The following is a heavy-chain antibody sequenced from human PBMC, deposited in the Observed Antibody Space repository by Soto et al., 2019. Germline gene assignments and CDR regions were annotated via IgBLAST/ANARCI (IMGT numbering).Heavy chain of an antibody. D-gene: IGHD1-26*01. CDR3: ARDFWYSGRYTPAAFDL. J-gene: IGHJ3*01. Sequence: SVKVSCKASGGTFSSYAISWVRQAPGQGLEWMGGIIPIFGTANYAQKFQGRVTITADKSTSTAYMELSSLRSEDTAVYYCARDFWYSGRYTPAAFDLWGQGTMVTVSS. CDR2: IIPIFGTA. V-gene: IGHV1-69*06. CDR1: GGTFSSYA.